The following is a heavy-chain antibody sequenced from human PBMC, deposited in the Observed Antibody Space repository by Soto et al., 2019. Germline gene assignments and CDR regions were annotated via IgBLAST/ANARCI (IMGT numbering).Heavy chain of an antibody. CDR1: GYTFTSYA. J-gene: IGHJ5*02. D-gene: IGHD3-10*01. CDR3: ARERLWFGFWWFDP. V-gene: IGHV1-3*01. CDR2: INAGNGNT. Sequence: ASVKVSCKASGYTFTSYAMHWVRQAPGQRLEWMGWINAGNGNTKYSQKFQGRVTITRDTSASTAYMELSSLRSEDTAVYYCARERLWFGFWWFDPWGQGTLVTVSS.